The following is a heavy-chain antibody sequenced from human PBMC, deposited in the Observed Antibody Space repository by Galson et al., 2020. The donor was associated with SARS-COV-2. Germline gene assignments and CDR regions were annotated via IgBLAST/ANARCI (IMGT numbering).Heavy chain of an antibody. Sequence: SETLSLTCAVSGGSISSGAYSWSWIRQPPGKGLGWIGYIYHSGSTYYNPSLKSRLTISVDRSKNQFSLKLSSVTAADTSVYCCARDEGYGGNSLDAFDIWGQGTMVTVSS. J-gene: IGHJ3*02. V-gene: IGHV4-30-2*01. D-gene: IGHD2-21*02. CDR1: GGSISSGAYS. CDR3: ARDEGYGGNSLDAFDI. CDR2: IYHSGST.